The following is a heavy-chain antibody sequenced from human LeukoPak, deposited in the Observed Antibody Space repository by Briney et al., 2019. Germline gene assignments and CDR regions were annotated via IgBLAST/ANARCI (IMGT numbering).Heavy chain of an antibody. V-gene: IGHV3-30-3*01. J-gene: IGHJ4*02. CDR2: ISYDGSNK. CDR1: GFTFSSYA. Sequence: GRSLRLSCAASGFTFSSYAMHWVRQAPGKGLEWVAVISYDGSNKYYADSVKGRFTISRDNSKNTLYLQMNSLRAEDTAVYYCARVRLDYYDSSGYSDYWGQGTLVTVSS. CDR3: ARVRLDYYDSSGYSDY. D-gene: IGHD3-22*01.